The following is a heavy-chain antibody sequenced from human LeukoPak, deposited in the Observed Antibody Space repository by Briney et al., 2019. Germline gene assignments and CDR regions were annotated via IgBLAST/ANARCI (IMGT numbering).Heavy chain of an antibody. J-gene: IGHJ4*02. CDR3: ARGAYGSGSYYLDY. D-gene: IGHD3-10*01. V-gene: IGHV4-4*07. CDR2: IYTSGST. Sequence: PSETLSLTCTVSGGSISSYYWSWIRQPAGKGLEWIGRIYTSGSTNYNPSLKSRVTMSVDTSKNQFSLKLSSVTAADTAVYYCARGAYGSGSYYLDYWGQGTLVTASS. CDR1: GGSISSYY.